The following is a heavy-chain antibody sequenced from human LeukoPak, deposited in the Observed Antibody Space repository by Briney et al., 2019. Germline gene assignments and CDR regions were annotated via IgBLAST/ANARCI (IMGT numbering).Heavy chain of an antibody. CDR2: IIPIFGTA. CDR3: ARGARFRSYGSGTYYTSLPFDP. CDR1: GGTFSSYA. Sequence: ASVKVSCKASGGTFSSYAISWVRQAPGQGLEWMGGIIPIFGTANYAQKFQGRVTITADESTSTAYMELSSLRSEDMAVYYCARGARFRSYGSGTYYTSLPFDPWGQGTLVTVYS. V-gene: IGHV1-69*13. J-gene: IGHJ5*02. D-gene: IGHD3-10*01.